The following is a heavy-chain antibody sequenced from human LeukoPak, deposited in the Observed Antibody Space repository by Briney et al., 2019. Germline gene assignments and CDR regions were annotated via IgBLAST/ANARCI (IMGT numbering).Heavy chain of an antibody. D-gene: IGHD3-22*01. V-gene: IGHV4-59*11. CDR1: GGSISRHY. Sequence: SGTLSLTCNVSGGSISRHYWTWIRQPPGKGLEWIGNILYSGKTHYNPSLKSRVTISGDTSKNQFSLKLSSVTAADTAVYYCARGKYYYYGSSAYYGFDFWGQGNLVTVSS. J-gene: IGHJ4*02. CDR2: ILYSGKT. CDR3: ARGKYYYYGSSAYYGFDF.